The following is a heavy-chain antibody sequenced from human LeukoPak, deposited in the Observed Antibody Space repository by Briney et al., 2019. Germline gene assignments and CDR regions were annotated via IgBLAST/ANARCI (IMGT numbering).Heavy chain of an antibody. CDR3: ARDRSIAAHTQSDY. Sequence: SETLSLTCTVSGGSISSYYWSWIRQPPGKGLEWIGHIYYSGSTYYNPSLKSRVTISVDTSKNQFSLKLSSVTAADTAVYYCARDRSIAAHTQSDYWGQGTLVTVSS. V-gene: IGHV4-59*12. J-gene: IGHJ4*02. CDR2: IYYSGST. CDR1: GGSISSYY. D-gene: IGHD6-6*01.